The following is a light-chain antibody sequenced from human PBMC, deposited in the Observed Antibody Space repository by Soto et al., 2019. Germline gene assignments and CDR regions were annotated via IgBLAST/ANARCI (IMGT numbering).Light chain of an antibody. CDR1: RSLVFSDGNTY. Sequence: VLTQSPLSLSVTVGQPASISCRSSRSLVFSDGNTYLHWFQQRPGQSPRRLIDNVSNRDSGVPDRFTGSGSGTDFTLEISSVAAEHVGMYYCMHSIDCPWTVXQGTKV. V-gene: IGKV2-30*01. CDR2: NVS. CDR3: MHSIDCPWT. J-gene: IGKJ1*01.